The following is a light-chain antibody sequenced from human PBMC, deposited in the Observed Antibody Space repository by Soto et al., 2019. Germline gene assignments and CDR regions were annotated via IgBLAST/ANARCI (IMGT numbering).Light chain of an antibody. CDR1: QSIAYY. CDR2: AAS. Sequence: DIQMTQSPSSLSASVGDRVTITCRASQSIAYYVNWFQQKPGKAPKLLIYAASSLQSGVPSRISGSGSGTDFTLTISSLQPEDCATYYCQQSSNSPMYTFGQGT. J-gene: IGKJ2*01. V-gene: IGKV1-39*01. CDR3: QQSSNSPMYT.